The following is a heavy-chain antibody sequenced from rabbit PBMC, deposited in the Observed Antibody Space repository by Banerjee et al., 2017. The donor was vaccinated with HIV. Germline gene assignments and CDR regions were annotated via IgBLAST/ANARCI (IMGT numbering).Heavy chain of an antibody. CDR2: IYAGSSGRT. D-gene: IGHD6-1*01. CDR3: ARGASDYEGYVDAGFSL. V-gene: IGHV1S40*01. CDR1: GFSFSSSYY. J-gene: IGHJ4*01. Sequence: QSLEESGGDLVKPGASLTLTCTASGFSFSSSYYMCWVRQAPGKGLEWIACIYAGSSGRTYDASWAKGRFTISKTSSTTVTLQMTSLTAADTATYFCARGASDYEGYVDAGFSLWGPGTLVTVS.